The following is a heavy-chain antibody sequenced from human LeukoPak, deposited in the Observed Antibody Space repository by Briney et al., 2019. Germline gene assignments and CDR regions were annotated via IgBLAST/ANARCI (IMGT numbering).Heavy chain of an antibody. J-gene: IGHJ4*02. CDR1: GGSFSGYY. Sequence: SETLSLTCAVYGGSFSGYYWSWIRQPPGKGLEWIGEINHSGSTNYNPSLKSRVTISVDTSKNQFSLKLSSVTAADTAVYYCARARGYWGGGPRVTVP. V-gene: IGHV4-34*01. CDR2: INHSGST. D-gene: IGHD3-10*01. CDR3: ARARGY.